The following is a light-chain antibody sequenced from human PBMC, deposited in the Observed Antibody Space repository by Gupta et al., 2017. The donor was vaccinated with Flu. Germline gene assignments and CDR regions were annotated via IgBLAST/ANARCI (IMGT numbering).Light chain of an antibody. CDR1: QTIANH. V-gene: IGKV3-15*01. Sequence: EIVLTQPPATVSVSPGETVTLSCRASQTIANHLAWYHHRPGQPPSLLIYGASSRATALPARLSGSGSATDFTLTISSLQSEDVGVYYFQHEYNWWFIFGQATTVEI. CDR2: GAS. CDR3: QHEYNWWFI. J-gene: IGKJ2*01.